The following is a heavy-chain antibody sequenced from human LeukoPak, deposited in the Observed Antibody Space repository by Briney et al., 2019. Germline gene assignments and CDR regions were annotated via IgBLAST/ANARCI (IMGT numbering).Heavy chain of an antibody. V-gene: IGHV1-3*01. CDR3: AIAVLPVSSWYYFDY. CDR1: GYTFTSYA. Sequence: ASVKVPCKASGYTFTSYAMHWVRQAPGQRLEWMGWINAGNGNTKYSQKFQGRVTITRDTSASTAYMELRRLRSDDTAVYYCAIAVLPVSSWYYFDYWGQGTLVTVSS. D-gene: IGHD6-13*01. CDR2: INAGNGNT. J-gene: IGHJ4*02.